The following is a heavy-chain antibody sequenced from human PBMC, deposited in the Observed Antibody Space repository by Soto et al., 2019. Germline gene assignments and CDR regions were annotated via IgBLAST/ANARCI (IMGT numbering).Heavy chain of an antibody. Sequence: PSETLSLTCTVSGDSISSNNYYWGWIRQPPGKGLEWIGGINYSGNTYYDKSLKNRVTISVDTSKKQLSLMLTSVTAADTSVYYFARHPGYCTGTSCYGYYTMDVWGQGTTVTVSS. CDR2: INYSGNT. CDR1: GDSISSNNYY. CDR3: ARHPGYCTGTSCYGYYTMDV. D-gene: IGHD2-2*01. V-gene: IGHV4-39*01. J-gene: IGHJ6*02.